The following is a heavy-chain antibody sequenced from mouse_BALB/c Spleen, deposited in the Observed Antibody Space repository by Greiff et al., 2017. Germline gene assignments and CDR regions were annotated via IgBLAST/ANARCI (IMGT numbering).Heavy chain of an antibody. CDR2: IYPGDGDT. V-gene: IGHV1-82*01. CDR1: GYAFSSSW. D-gene: IGHD2-12*01. J-gene: IGHJ1*01. Sequence: QVQLQQSGPELVKPGASVKISCKASGYAFSSSWMNWVKQRPGQGLEWIGRIYPGDGDTNYNGKFKGKATLTADKSSSTAYMQLSSLTSVDSAVYFCATTGYWYFDVWGAGTTVTVSS. CDR3: ATTGYWYFDV.